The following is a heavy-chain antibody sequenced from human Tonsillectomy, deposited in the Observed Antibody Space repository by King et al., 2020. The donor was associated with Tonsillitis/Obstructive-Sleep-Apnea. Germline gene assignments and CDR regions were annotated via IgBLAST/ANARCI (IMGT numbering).Heavy chain of an antibody. CDR2: IYYSGIT. CDR1: GGSISSYY. Sequence: QLQESGPGLVKPSETLSLTCTVSGGSISSYYWSWIRQPPGKGLEWIGYIYYSGITNYNPSLKSRVTISVDTSKKQFSLNLSSVTAADTAVYYFARRDSLLIVGGYAFDIWGQGTMVTVSS. CDR3: ARRDSLLIVGGYAFDI. V-gene: IGHV4-59*08. D-gene: IGHD2-21*01. J-gene: IGHJ3*02.